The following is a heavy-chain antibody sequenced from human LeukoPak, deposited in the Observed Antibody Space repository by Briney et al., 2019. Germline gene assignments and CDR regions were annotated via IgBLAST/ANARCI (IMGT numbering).Heavy chain of an antibody. CDR3: ARLPGWLQPYYFDY. V-gene: IGHV1-69*13. CDR1: GGTFSSYA. CDR2: IIPIFGTA. J-gene: IGHJ4*02. D-gene: IGHD5-24*01. Sequence: ASLKVSCKASGGTFSSYAISWVRQAPGQGLEWVGGIIPIFGTANYAQKFQGRVTITADESTSTAYMELSSLRSEDTAVYYCARLPGWLQPYYFDYWGQGTLVTVSS.